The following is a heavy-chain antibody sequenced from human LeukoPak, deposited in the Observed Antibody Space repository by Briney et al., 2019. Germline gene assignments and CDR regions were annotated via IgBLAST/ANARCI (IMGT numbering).Heavy chain of an antibody. CDR2: ISGSGGST. V-gene: IGHV3-23*01. D-gene: IGHD6-13*01. CDR3: AKASSPNYYYYGMDV. J-gene: IGHJ6*02. CDR1: GFTFSSYA. Sequence: GGSLRLSCAASGFTFSSYAMSWVRQAPGKGLEWVSAISGSGGSTYYADSVKGRFTISRDNSKNTLYLQMNSLRAEDTVVYYCAKASSPNYYYYGMDVWGQGTTVTVSS.